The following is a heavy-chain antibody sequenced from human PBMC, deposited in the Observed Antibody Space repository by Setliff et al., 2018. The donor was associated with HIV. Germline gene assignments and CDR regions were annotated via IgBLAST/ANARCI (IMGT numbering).Heavy chain of an antibody. V-gene: IGHV4-28*05. CDR3: ARTVPHSAAQDAFDI. CDR2: ISNSGKI. D-gene: IGHD4-4*01. J-gene: IGHJ3*02. CDR1: GYSISTNGW. Sequence: SETLSLTCAVSGYSISTNGWWGWIRQPPGKGLAWIGYISNSGKIYYDPSLNSRVTLSVDTSKNQLSLKLTSVTAEDTGVYYCARTVPHSAAQDAFDIWGQGTVVT.